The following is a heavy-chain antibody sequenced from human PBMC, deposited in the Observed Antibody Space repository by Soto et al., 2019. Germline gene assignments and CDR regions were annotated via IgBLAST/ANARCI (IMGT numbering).Heavy chain of an antibody. CDR1: GGSFSSGGYY. J-gene: IGHJ4*02. CDR3: ARATSFSGHHGY. Sequence: QLQLQESGPGLVKPSQTLSLACTVSGGSFSSGGYYWSWIRQLPGKGLEWIGYIYYSRSTYYNPSLKSRFTISLDTSKNQFSLKLSSVTAADTAVYYCARATSFSGHHGYWGQGTLVTVSS. V-gene: IGHV4-31*03. CDR2: IYYSRST. D-gene: IGHD2-8*02.